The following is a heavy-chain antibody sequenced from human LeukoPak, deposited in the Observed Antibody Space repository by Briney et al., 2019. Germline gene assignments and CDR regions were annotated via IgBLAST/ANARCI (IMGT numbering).Heavy chain of an antibody. V-gene: IGHV4-59*01. J-gene: IGHJ5*02. Sequence: SETLSLTCTVSGVSISSYYWNWIRQPPGKGLEWIAYIYYSGSTKYNPSLKSRVTISVDRSKNQFSLKVRSVTAADTAVYYCARVGSSGWSNWFDPWGQGTLVTVSS. CDR2: IYYSGST. D-gene: IGHD6-19*01. CDR3: ARVGSSGWSNWFDP. CDR1: GVSISSYY.